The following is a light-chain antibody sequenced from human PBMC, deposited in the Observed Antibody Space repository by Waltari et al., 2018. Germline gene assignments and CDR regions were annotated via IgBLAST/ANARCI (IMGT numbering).Light chain of an antibody. CDR1: SSDVGSYDL. CDR2: EGS. CDR3: CSYAGSNWV. V-gene: IGLV2-23*01. Sequence: QSALTQPASVSGSPGQSITISRTATSSDVGSYDLASWYQQHPGRAPKLMIYEGSKRPSGVSNRFSGSKSGNTASLTISGLQAEDEADYYCCSYAGSNWVFGGGTKLTVL. J-gene: IGLJ3*02.